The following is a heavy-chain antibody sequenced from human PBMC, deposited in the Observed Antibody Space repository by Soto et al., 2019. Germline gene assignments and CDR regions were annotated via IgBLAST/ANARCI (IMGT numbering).Heavy chain of an antibody. Sequence: PSETLSLTCAVYGGSFSGYYWSWIRQPPGKGLEWIGEINHSGSTNYNPSIKSRVTISVDTSKNQFSLNLSSVTAADTAVYYCAIWSGDFWSGYYHYYYYYGMDVWGQGTTVTVSS. J-gene: IGHJ6*02. V-gene: IGHV4-34*01. CDR1: GGSFSGYY. CDR2: INHSGST. D-gene: IGHD3-3*01. CDR3: AIWSGDFWSGYYHYYYYYGMDV.